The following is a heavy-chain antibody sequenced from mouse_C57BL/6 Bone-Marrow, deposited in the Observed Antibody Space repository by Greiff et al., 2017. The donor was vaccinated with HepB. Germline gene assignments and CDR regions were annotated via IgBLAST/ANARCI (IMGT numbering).Heavy chain of an antibody. D-gene: IGHD2-4*01. CDR1: GYSFTSYY. CDR3: ARWGYDYDWYFDV. J-gene: IGHJ1*03. Sequence: VQLQQSGPELVKPGASVKISCKASGYSFTSYYIHWVKQRPGQGLEWIGWIYPGSGNTKYNEKFKGKATLTADTSSSTAYMQLSSLTSEDSAVYYCARWGYDYDWYFDVWGTGTTVTVSS. V-gene: IGHV1-66*01. CDR2: IYPGSGNT.